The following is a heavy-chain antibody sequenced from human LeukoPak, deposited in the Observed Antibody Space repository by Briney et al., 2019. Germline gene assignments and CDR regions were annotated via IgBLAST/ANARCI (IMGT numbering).Heavy chain of an antibody. CDR2: MNPDSGNS. V-gene: IGHV1-8*01. Sequence: ASVKVSCKASGYALTTYDINWVRQASGQGLEWMAWMNPDSGNSGYAEKFQGRVTLTANPSISTAYMELGSLRSDDSAVYYCARGVKKYCTEFGCYRPDWFDPWGQGTLRIVSS. CDR1: GYALTTYD. J-gene: IGHJ5*02. D-gene: IGHD2-8*02. CDR3: ARGVKKYCTEFGCYRPDWFDP.